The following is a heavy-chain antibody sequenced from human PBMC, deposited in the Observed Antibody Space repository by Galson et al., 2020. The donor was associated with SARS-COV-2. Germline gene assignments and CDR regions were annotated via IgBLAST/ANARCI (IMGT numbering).Heavy chain of an antibody. V-gene: IGHV1-2*02. D-gene: IGHD4-17*01. CDR1: GYTFTGYY. Sequence: GESLKISCKASGYTFTGYYMHWVRQAPGQGLEWMGWINPNSGGTNYAQKFQGRVTMTRDTSISTAYMELSRLRSDDTAVYYCARDSDYGDYQLENFHHYYYGMDVWGQGTTVTVSS. CDR3: ARDSDYGDYQLENFHHYYYGMDV. CDR2: INPNSGGT. J-gene: IGHJ6*02.